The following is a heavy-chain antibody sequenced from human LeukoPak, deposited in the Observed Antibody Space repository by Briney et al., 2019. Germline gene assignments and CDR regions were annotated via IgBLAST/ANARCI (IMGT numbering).Heavy chain of an antibody. CDR2: ISYDGSNK. Sequence: PGGSLRLSCAASGFTFSSYGMHWVRQAPGKGLEWVAVISYDGSNKYYADSVKGRFTISRDNSKNTLYMQMNSLRAEDTAVYYCAKVAILTGYYYYYYMDVWGKGTTVTVSS. CDR3: AKVAILTGYYYYYYMDV. V-gene: IGHV3-30*18. CDR1: GFTFSSYG. J-gene: IGHJ6*03. D-gene: IGHD3-9*01.